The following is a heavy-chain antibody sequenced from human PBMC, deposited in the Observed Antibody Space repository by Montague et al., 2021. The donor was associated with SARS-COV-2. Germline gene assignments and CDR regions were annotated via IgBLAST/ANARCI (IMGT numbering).Heavy chain of an antibody. J-gene: IGHJ4*02. CDR2: INHRGST. D-gene: IGHD3-22*01. CDR3: ARGRQHINMVVVVVTGGEYYFDF. V-gene: IGHV4-34*01. CDR1: DGSFSDYS. Sequence: SETLSLTCAVYDGSFSDYSWTWIRQPPGKGLEWIGEINHRGSTNYNPSLKSRVTISVDTSKNQSSLKMTSVTAADMAVYYCARGRQHINMVVVVVTGGEYYFDFWGQGTLVAVSS.